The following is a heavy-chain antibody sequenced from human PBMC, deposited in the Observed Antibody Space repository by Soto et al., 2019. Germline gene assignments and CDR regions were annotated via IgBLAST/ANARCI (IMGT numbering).Heavy chain of an antibody. Sequence: SETLSLTCTVSGGSISSGGYSWSWIRQHPGKGLECIGYIYYTGSTYYNPSLKSRVTISVDTSKNQFSLKLSSVTAADTAVYSCATNGYYDDGSGPKYFQYWGQGTLVTVPQ. V-gene: IGHV4-31*03. CDR3: ATNGYYDDGSGPKYFQY. CDR2: IYYTGST. J-gene: IGHJ1*01. CDR1: GGSISSGGYS. D-gene: IGHD3-22*01.